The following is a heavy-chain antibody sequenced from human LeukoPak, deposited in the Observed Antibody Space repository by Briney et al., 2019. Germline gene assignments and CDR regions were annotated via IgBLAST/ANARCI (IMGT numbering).Heavy chain of an antibody. Sequence: PSETLSLTCTVSGDSISSYYWNWIRQPAGKGLEWIGRIFSSGSTNYNPSLKSRVTISVDTSKNQFSLKLSSVTAADTAVYYCARILGSGSYYNAYNWFDPWGQGTLVTVSS. V-gene: IGHV4-4*07. J-gene: IGHJ5*02. CDR3: ARILGSGSYYNAYNWFDP. CDR1: GDSISSYY. CDR2: IFSSGST. D-gene: IGHD3-10*02.